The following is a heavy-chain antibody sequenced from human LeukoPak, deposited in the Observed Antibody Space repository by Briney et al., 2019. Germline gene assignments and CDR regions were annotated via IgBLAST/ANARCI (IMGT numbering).Heavy chain of an antibody. J-gene: IGHJ5*02. Sequence: SETLSLTCTVSGGSISSYYWSWIRQPAGKGLEWIGRIYTSGSTNYNPSLKSRVSISLDMSKKQFSLRLRSVTAADSAVYYCATGYYEPFATWGPGILVTVSS. V-gene: IGHV4-4*07. CDR3: ATGYYEPFAT. CDR2: IYTSGST. CDR1: GGSISSYY. D-gene: IGHD3-22*01.